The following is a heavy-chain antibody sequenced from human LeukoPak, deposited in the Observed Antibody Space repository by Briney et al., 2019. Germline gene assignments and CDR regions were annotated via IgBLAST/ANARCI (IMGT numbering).Heavy chain of an antibody. CDR1: GFTFSHFW. J-gene: IGHJ4*02. V-gene: IGHV3-7*01. Sequence: GGSLRLSCAASGFTFSHFWMSWVRQAPGKGLEWVAYIKKTGSETYYVDSVKGRFTITRDNTRNSLFLQMYSLRAEDTAMYFCAREDGYCSGGNCYSYFDSWGQGTLVTVSS. CDR2: IKKTGSET. D-gene: IGHD2-15*01. CDR3: AREDGYCSGGNCYSYFDS.